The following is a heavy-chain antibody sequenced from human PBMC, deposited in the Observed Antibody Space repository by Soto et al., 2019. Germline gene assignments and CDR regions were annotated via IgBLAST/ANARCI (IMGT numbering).Heavy chain of an antibody. J-gene: IGHJ4*02. Sequence: QVQLVESGGGVVQPGRSLRLSCAVSGFTFSNYAMHWVRQAPGKGLEWVAVISKDGSNKYYGDFVKGRFIISRDSSKNTLYLQMNRLREEDTAVYYCAKETGPQGGFDYWGQGTLVTVSS. CDR1: GFTFSNYA. D-gene: IGHD3-9*01. CDR2: ISKDGSNK. V-gene: IGHV3-30*18. CDR3: AKETGPQGGFDY.